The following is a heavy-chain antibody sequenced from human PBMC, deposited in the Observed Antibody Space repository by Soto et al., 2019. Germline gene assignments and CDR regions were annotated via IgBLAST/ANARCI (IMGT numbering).Heavy chain of an antibody. D-gene: IGHD4-17*01. CDR2: IYYSGST. CDR1: GGSISSGGYY. V-gene: IGHV4-31*01. Sequence: QVQLQESGPGLVKPSQTLSLTCTVSGGSISSGGYYWSWIRQHPGKGLEWIGYIYYSGSTYYNPSLKSLVTISVDTSKNQFSLKLSSVTAADTAVYYCAATVTDRPYYFDYWGQGTLVTVSS. J-gene: IGHJ4*02. CDR3: AATVTDRPYYFDY.